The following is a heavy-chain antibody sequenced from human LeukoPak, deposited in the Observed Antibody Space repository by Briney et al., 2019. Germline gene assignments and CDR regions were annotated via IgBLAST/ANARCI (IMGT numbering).Heavy chain of an antibody. Sequence: SQTLSLTCTVSGGSISSGSYYWSWIRQPAGKGLEWIGRIYTSGSTNYNPSLKSRVTISVDTSKNQFSLKLSSVTAADTAEYYCARGTYYYDRFDYWGQGTLVTVSS. CDR3: ARGTYYYDRFDY. V-gene: IGHV4-61*02. D-gene: IGHD3-22*01. CDR2: IYTSGST. J-gene: IGHJ4*02. CDR1: GGSISSGSYY.